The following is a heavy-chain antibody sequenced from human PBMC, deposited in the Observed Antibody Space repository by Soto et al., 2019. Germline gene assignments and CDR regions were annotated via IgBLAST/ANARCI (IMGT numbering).Heavy chain of an antibody. D-gene: IGHD3-3*01. V-gene: IGHV4-59*01. CDR3: ARDRGPTIFGRWLDP. J-gene: IGHJ5*02. Sequence: QVQLQESGPGLVKPSETVSLTCTVSGGSISGYYWSWIRQSPGKGLEWIGYIYHSGTTNYNPSLKSRVTISIDXXXXXXXXXXXXXXXXXXXXXXXARDRGPTIFGRWLDPWGQGTLVTVSS. CDR1: GGSISGYY. CDR2: IYHSGTT.